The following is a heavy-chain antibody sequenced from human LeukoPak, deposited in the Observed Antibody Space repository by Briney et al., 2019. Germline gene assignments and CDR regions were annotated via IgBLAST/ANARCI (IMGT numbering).Heavy chain of an antibody. CDR2: ISSSGSTI. Sequence: GGSLRLSCAASGFTFSSYEMNWVRQAPGKGLEWVSYISSSGSTIYYADSVKGRFTISRDNAKNSLYLQMNSLRAEDTAVYYCAREGKLGFLWFGDYYMDVWGKGTTVTISS. CDR1: GFTFSSYE. J-gene: IGHJ6*03. D-gene: IGHD3-10*01. V-gene: IGHV3-48*03. CDR3: AREGKLGFLWFGDYYMDV.